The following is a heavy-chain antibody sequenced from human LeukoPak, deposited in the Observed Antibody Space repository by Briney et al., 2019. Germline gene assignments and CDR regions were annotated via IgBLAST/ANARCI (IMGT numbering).Heavy chain of an antibody. CDR2: ISSSSSTI. Sequence: GGSLRLSCAASGFTFSSYSMNWVRHAPGKGLEWVSYISSSSSTIYYVDSVKARFTISRDNAKNSLFLQMNSLRADDTAVYYCARGSALAGTSSFDYWGQGTLVTVSS. CDR3: ARGSALAGTSSFDY. J-gene: IGHJ4*02. V-gene: IGHV3-48*01. CDR1: GFTFSSYS. D-gene: IGHD6-25*01.